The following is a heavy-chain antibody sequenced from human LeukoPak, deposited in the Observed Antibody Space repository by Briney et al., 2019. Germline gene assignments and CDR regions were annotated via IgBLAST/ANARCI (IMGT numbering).Heavy chain of an antibody. V-gene: IGHV3-21*01. D-gene: IGHD2/OR15-2a*01. CDR2: ISTSSSYI. CDR3: ARDLSPWFPFDY. Sequence: KPGGSLRLSCAASRFKFSNYNINWVRQAPGKGLEWVSSISTSSSYIYYADSVKGRFTISRDNAKNSLYLQMNSLRAEDTAVYYCARDLSPWFPFDYWGQGTLVTVSS. J-gene: IGHJ4*02. CDR1: RFKFSNYN.